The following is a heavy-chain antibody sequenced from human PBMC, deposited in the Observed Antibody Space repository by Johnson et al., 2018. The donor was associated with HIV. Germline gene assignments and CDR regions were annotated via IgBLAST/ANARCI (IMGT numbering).Heavy chain of an antibody. CDR1: GFTFSSYA. D-gene: IGHD2-2*02. V-gene: IGHV3-30*04. J-gene: IGHJ3*02. CDR3: SKDMGAYQLLYAFDI. Sequence: VQLVESGGGVVQPGRSLRLSCAASGFTFSSYAMHWVRQAPGKGLEWVAVISYDGSNKYYADSVQGRFTISRDNSKNTLYLQMNSLRAEDTAVYYCSKDMGAYQLLYAFDIWGQGTMVTVSS. CDR2: ISYDGSNK.